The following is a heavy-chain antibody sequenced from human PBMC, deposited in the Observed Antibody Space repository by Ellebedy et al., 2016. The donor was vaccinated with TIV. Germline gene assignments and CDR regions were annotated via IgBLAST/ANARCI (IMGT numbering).Heavy chain of an antibody. Sequence: GESLKISCAVSGFTFGDHYMSWVRQAPGKGLECVAKINTDGGGKYYVDSVKGRFTISRDNANYSLFLQMNGLRAEDTAVYYCTKEEWWRFDFWGQGTLVTVSS. V-gene: IGHV3-7*01. D-gene: IGHD2-8*01. CDR1: GFTFGDHY. CDR2: INTDGGGK. J-gene: IGHJ4*02. CDR3: TKEEWWRFDF.